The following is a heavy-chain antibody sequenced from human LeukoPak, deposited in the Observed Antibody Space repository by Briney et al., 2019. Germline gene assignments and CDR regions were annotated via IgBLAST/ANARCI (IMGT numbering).Heavy chain of an antibody. D-gene: IGHD1-26*01. CDR3: ARVREVDY. Sequence: PSETLSLTCTVSGGSISSGDYYWSWIRQPPGKGLEWIGEINHSGSTNYNPSLKSRVTISVDTSKNQFSLKLSSVTAADTAVYYCARVREVDYWGQGTLVTVSS. CDR2: INHSGST. CDR1: GGSISSGDYY. J-gene: IGHJ4*02. V-gene: IGHV4-39*07.